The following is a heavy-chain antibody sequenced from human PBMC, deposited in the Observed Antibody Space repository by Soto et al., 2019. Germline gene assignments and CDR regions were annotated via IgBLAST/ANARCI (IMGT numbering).Heavy chain of an antibody. V-gene: IGHV3-11*06. Sequence: QVQLVESGGGLVKPGGSLRLSCAASGFTFSDYYMSWIRQAPGKGLEWVSYISSSSSYTNYADSVKGRFTISRDNAKNALYLQLNSLRAEDTAVYYCARRGRIWFGEEDYWGQGALVTVSS. CDR1: GFTFSDYY. D-gene: IGHD3-10*01. CDR3: ARRGRIWFGEEDY. J-gene: IGHJ4*02. CDR2: ISSSSSYT.